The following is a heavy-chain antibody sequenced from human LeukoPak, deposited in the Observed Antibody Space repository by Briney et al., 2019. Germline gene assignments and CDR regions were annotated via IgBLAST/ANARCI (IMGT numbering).Heavy chain of an antibody. V-gene: IGHV1-2*02. J-gene: IGHJ5*02. D-gene: IGHD6-6*01. CDR3: ARDYSAQIAARSPVNWFDP. CDR1: GYTFTGYY. CDR2: INPNSGGT. Sequence: ASVKVSCKASGYTFTGYYMHWVRQAPGQGLEWMGWINPNSGGTNYAQKFQGRVTMTRDTSISTAYMELSRLRSDDTAVYYCARDYSAQIAARSPVNWFDPWGQGTLVTVSS.